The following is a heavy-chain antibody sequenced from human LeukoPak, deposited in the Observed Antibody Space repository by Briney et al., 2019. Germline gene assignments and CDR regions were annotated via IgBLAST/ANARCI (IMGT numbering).Heavy chain of an antibody. CDR2: ISGSGGST. J-gene: IGHJ5*02. D-gene: IGHD2-2*01. CDR3: AKEFFVGTVVVPATNWFDP. V-gene: IGHV3-23*01. Sequence: GGSLRLSCAASGFTFSSYAMSWVRQAPGKGLEWVSAISGSGGSTYYADSVKGRFTISRDNSKNTLYLQMNSLRAEDTAVYYCAKEFFVGTVVVPATNWFDPWGQGTLVTVSS. CDR1: GFTFSSYA.